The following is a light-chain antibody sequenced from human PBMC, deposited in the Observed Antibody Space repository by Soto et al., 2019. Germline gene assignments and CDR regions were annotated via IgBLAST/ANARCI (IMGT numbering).Light chain of an antibody. J-gene: IGKJ1*01. CDR3: QQLNSYPWT. CDR2: GAS. CDR1: QGISSY. V-gene: IGKV1-9*01. Sequence: DIQLTQSPSFLSASVGDRVTITCRASQGISSYLAWYQQKPGKDPKVLIYGASTLQSGVPSRFSGSGSGTEFNLTISSLQPEDFATYYCQQLNSYPWTFGQGTKVEIK.